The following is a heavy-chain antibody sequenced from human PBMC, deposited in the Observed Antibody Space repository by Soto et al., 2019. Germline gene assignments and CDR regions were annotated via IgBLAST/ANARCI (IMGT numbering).Heavy chain of an antibody. J-gene: IGHJ4*02. CDR3: ARAQGSGLLVS. Sequence: QVQLQESGPGLVKPSQTLSLTCTVSGGSISSGDYYWSWIRQPPGKGLEWIGYIYYSGSTYYNPPLKTRVTTSVDTSKNQFSLKLSSVTAADAAVYYCARAQGSGLLVSWGQVTLVTVSS. CDR2: IYYSGST. D-gene: IGHD3-10*01. CDR1: GGSISSGDYY. V-gene: IGHV4-30-4*01.